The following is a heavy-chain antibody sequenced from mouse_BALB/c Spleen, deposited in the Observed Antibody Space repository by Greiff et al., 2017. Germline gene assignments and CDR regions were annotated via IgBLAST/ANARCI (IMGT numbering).Heavy chain of an antibody. D-gene: IGHD2-3*01. CDR1: GFTFSSYA. CDR3: ARGPDGSYYFDY. V-gene: IGHV5-6-5*01. J-gene: IGHJ2*01. Sequence: EVKLVESGGGLVKPGGSLKLSCAASGFTFSSYAMSWVRQTPEKRLEWVASISSGGSTYYPDSVKGRFTISRDNARNILYLQMSSLRSEDTAMYYCARGPDGSYYFDYWGQGTTLTVSS. CDR2: ISSGGST.